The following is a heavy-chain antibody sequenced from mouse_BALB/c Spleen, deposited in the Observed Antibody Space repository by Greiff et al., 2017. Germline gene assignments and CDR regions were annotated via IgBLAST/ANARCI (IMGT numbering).Heavy chain of an antibody. D-gene: IGHD2-14*01. CDR1: GFNIKDYY. J-gene: IGHJ2*01. CDR2: IDPENGDT. CDR3: NAGDRYDARRFDY. Sequence: EVQLQQSGAELVRSGASVKLSCTASGFNIKDYYMHWVKQRPEQGLEWIGWIDPENGDTEYAPKFQGKATMTADTSSNTAYLQLSSLTSEDTAVYYCNAGDRYDARRFDYWGQGTTLTVSS. V-gene: IGHV14-4*02.